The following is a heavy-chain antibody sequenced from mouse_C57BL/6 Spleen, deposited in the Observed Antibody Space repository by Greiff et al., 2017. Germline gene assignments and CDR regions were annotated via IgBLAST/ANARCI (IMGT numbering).Heavy chain of an antibody. J-gene: IGHJ2*01. CDR3: ARHNDYGNLFDY. V-gene: IGHV5-15*01. Sequence: EVHLVESGGGLVQPGGSLKLSCAASGFTFSDYGMAWVRQAPRKGPEWVAFISNLAYSIYYADTVTGRFTISRENAKNTLYLEMSSLRSEDTAMYYCARHNDYGNLFDYWGQGTTLTVSS. CDR1: GFTFSDYG. D-gene: IGHD2-4*01. CDR2: ISNLAYSI.